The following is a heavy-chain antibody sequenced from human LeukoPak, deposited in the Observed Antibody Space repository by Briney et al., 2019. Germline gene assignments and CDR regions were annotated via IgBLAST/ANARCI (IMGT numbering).Heavy chain of an antibody. D-gene: IGHD6-13*01. CDR1: GGSISSSSYY. CDR3: SRETTSTSWY. Sequence: PSETLSLTCTVSGGSISSSSYYWAWIRQPPGKGLEWIGSIYYSGSTFYSPSLKSRVTLSVDTSKNQFSLTLSSVTAADTAVYFCSRETTSTSWYWGQGTLVTVSS. J-gene: IGHJ4*02. V-gene: IGHV4-39*01. CDR2: IYYSGST.